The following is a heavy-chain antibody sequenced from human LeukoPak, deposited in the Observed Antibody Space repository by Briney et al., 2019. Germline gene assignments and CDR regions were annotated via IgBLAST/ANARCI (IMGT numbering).Heavy chain of an antibody. J-gene: IGHJ6*03. CDR2: ISSSSTI. CDR1: GFTFSSYS. D-gene: IGHD6-6*01. V-gene: IGHV3-48*01. Sequence: GGSLRLSCAASGFTFSSYSMNWVRQAPGKGPEWVSYISSSSTIYYADSVKGRFTISRDNAKNSLYLQMNSLRAEDTAVYYCARDFSSSSSAPYYYYYYYMDVWGKGTTVTVSS. CDR3: ARDFSSSSSAPYYYYYYYMDV.